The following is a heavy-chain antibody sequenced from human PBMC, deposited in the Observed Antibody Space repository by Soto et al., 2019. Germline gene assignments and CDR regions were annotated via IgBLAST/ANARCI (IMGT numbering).Heavy chain of an antibody. J-gene: IGHJ6*02. CDR2: IYPGDSDT. Sequence: GAAQQSSCEGSGGSVSSYWMGSLRQMPGKGLEWIGIIYPGDSDTRYSPSFQGQVTISADKSISTAYLQWSSLKASDTAMYYCARHGKGSGSLLAYYYYGMDVWGQGTTVTVSS. D-gene: IGHD3-10*01. CDR3: ARHGKGSGSLLAYYYYGMDV. V-gene: IGHV5-51*01. CDR1: GGSVSSYW.